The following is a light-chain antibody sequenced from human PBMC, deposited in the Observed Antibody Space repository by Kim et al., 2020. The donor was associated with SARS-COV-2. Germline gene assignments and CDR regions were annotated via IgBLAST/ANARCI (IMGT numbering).Light chain of an antibody. CDR2: LAS. V-gene: IGKV1-5*03. CDR3: QHYSRFPYT. CDR1: QTISTW. Sequence: APVGDRVTIPCRASQTISTWLAWYQQKPGKAPNLLIYLASTLESGVPSRFIGSGSGTEFTLTIDSLQPDDFATYYCQHYSRFPYTFGQGTKVDIK. J-gene: IGKJ2*01.